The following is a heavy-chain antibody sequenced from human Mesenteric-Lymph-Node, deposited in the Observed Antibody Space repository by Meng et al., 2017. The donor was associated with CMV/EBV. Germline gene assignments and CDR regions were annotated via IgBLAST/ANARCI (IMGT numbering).Heavy chain of an antibody. D-gene: IGHD3-10*01. Sequence: QLQLQESGHRLVKPSETLSLKCTVSGGSISSSWHYWGWIRQPPGKGLEWIGSIFYSGSAHYNPALESRVTISIDKSKNEFFLNLGSVTAADTAMYFCARDTLTYSYGPGWIDPWGQGTLVTVSS. CDR3: ARDTLTYSYGPGWIDP. CDR2: IFYSGSA. J-gene: IGHJ5*02. CDR1: GGSISSSWHY. V-gene: IGHV4-39*02.